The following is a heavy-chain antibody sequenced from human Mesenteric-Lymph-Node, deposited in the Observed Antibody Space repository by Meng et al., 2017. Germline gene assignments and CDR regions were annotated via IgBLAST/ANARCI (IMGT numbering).Heavy chain of an antibody. CDR1: GFTFSSYN. CDR2: ITSSSSFI. J-gene: IGHJ6*02. Sequence: GGSLRLSCAASGFTFSSYNINWVRQAPGKGLEWVSSITSSSSFIYYADSVKGRFTVSRDNAKDSLYLQMNSLRAEDTAVYYCTREIRAGYSSGYYLYYFGMDVWGQGTTVTVSS. V-gene: IGHV3-21*01. CDR3: TREIRAGYSSGYYLYYFGMDV. D-gene: IGHD3-22*01.